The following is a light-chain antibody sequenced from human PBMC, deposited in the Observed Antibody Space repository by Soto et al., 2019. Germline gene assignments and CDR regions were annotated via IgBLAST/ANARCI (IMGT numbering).Light chain of an antibody. CDR3: QQDYTYPWT. CDR2: DAS. CDR1: QSISAW. Sequence: DIQMTQSPSTLSATAGDRVTITCRASQSISAWLAWYQQKPGKAPKLLIYDASNLESGVPSRFSGSGSGTEFTLTISNLQPDDFATYYCQQDYTYPWTFGQGTKVDIK. J-gene: IGKJ1*01. V-gene: IGKV1-5*01.